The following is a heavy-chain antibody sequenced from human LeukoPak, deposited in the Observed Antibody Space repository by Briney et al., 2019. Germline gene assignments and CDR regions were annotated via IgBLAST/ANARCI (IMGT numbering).Heavy chain of an antibody. CDR3: ARNAGYSDLNY. V-gene: IGHV4-4*02. D-gene: IGHD3-22*01. CDR1: GDSINSLDL. J-gene: IGHJ4*02. Sequence: SETLSLTCTVSGDSINSLDLWSWVRQPPGKGLEWIGEMYLSGTTHSNPSVKSRVTISIDKSKNQFFLNLSSVTAADTAIYYCARNAGYSDLNYWGQGVLVTVSS. CDR2: MYLSGTT.